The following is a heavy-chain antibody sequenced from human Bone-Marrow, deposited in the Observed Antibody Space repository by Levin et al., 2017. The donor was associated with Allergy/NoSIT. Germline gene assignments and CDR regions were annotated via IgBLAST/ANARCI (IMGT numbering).Heavy chain of an antibody. CDR2: ISNTGYSI. D-gene: IGHD1-26*01. CDR3: ARDRSRAYSGSYYGYHSYGMDV. Sequence: GESLKISCAASRFSFSEYYMSWIRQAPGKGLEWLSYISNTGYSIYYADSVQGRFTISRDNSKNSLFLQMNGLGVEDTAVYYCARDRSRAYSGSYYGYHSYGMDVWGQGTTVTVSS. V-gene: IGHV3-11*01. CDR1: RFSFSEYY. J-gene: IGHJ6*02.